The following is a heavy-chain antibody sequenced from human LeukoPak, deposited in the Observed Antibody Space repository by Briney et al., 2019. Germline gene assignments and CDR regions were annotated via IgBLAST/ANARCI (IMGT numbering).Heavy chain of an antibody. J-gene: IGHJ3*02. D-gene: IGHD2-15*01. CDR2: ISHDDRNK. V-gene: IGHV3-30*01. CDR1: GLTFSTYA. Sequence: GRSLRLSCAASGLTFSTYAIHWVRQAPGKGLDWVALISHDDRNKYYADSVKGRFNISRDSSKNTLYLQMNSLRAEDTAVYYCARDYHCSGGRCYDDAFDIWGQGTMVTVSS. CDR3: ARDYHCSGGRCYDDAFDI.